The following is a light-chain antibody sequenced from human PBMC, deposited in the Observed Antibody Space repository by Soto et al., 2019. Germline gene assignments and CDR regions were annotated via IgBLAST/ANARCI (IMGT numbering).Light chain of an antibody. CDR2: DVN. Sequence: QSALTQPASVSGSPGQSITFSCTGTSSDVGSYDYVSWHQQHPGKAPKLIIYDVNNRPSGVPSRFSGSKSGNTASLIISGLQTEDEADYYCCAYSTSGTHVFGTGTKVPS. V-gene: IGLV2-14*03. CDR1: SSDVGSYDY. CDR3: CAYSTSGTHV. J-gene: IGLJ1*01.